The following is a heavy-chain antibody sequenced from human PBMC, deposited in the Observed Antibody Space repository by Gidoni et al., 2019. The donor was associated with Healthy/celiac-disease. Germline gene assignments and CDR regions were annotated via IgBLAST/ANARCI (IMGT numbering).Heavy chain of an antibody. CDR3: AKDIAVAGSPYWYGMDV. V-gene: IGHV3-30*18. CDR2: ISYDGSNK. D-gene: IGHD6-19*01. Sequence: QVQLVESGGGVVQPGRSLRLSCAASGFTFSSYGMHWVRQAPGKGLEWVAVISYDGSNKYYADSVKGRFTISRDNSKNTLYLQMNSLRAEDTAVYYCAKDIAVAGSPYWYGMDVWGQGTTVTVSS. J-gene: IGHJ6*02. CDR1: GFTFSSYG.